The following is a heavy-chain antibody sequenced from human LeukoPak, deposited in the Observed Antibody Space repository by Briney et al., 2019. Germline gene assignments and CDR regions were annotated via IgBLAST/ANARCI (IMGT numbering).Heavy chain of an antibody. CDR3: AKDLDGSGMYGGIDS. J-gene: IGHJ4*02. Sequence: GGSLRLSCEASGFNFKYYGMNWVRQAPGKGLEWVSAITATAGTTYYADSVKGRFTISRDISKNTLSLQTSSLRAEDTAVYYCAKDLDGSGMYGGIDSWGQGTLVTVSS. CDR1: GFNFKYYG. D-gene: IGHD6-19*01. V-gene: IGHV3-23*01. CDR2: ITATAGTT.